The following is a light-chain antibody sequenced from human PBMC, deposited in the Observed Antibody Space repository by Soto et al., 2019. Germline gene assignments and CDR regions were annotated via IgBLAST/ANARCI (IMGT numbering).Light chain of an antibody. Sequence: DIQMTQSPSAVSASVGDRVTITCRASQSISTSLAWYQQKPGKPPKFLISDASSLPSGVPSRFSGRGSVTEYTLSISSVQPDDFATYYCQQYESDSKTFGQGTKVEIK. V-gene: IGKV1-5*01. CDR3: QQYESDSKT. J-gene: IGKJ1*01. CDR2: DAS. CDR1: QSISTS.